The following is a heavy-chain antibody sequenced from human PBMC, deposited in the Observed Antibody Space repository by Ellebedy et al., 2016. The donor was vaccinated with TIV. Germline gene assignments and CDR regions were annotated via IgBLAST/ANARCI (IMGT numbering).Heavy chain of an antibody. V-gene: IGHV5-51*01. J-gene: IGHJ4*02. CDR2: IYPGDSDT. D-gene: IGHD6-13*01. CDR3: ARPGTPAAATEPFDY. Sequence: GESLKISXKGSGYSFTSYWIGWVRQMPGKGLEWMGIIYPGDSDTRYSPSFQGQVTISADKSISTAYLQWSSLKASDTAMYYCARPGTPAAATEPFDYWGQGTLVTVSS. CDR1: GYSFTSYW.